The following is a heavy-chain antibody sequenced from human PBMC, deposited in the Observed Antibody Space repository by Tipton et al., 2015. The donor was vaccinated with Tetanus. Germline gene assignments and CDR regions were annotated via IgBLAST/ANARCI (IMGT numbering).Heavy chain of an antibody. CDR1: GGSIASQY. D-gene: IGHD2/OR15-2a*01. V-gene: IGHV4-4*07. CDR3: ARVSRRNFYFDY. J-gene: IGHJ4*02. CDR2: TYIRGTT. Sequence: TLSLTCTVSGGSIASQYWSWIRQPAGKGLEWIGRTYIRGTTTYNPSLKSRVTISVDTSENQMSLRLTSVTAADTAVYFCARVSRRNFYFDYWGPGAQVTVSS.